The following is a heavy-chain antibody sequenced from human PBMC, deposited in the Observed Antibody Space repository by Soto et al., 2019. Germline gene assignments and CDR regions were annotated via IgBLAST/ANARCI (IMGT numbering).Heavy chain of an antibody. CDR3: ARSGRFGELLKRPYYYYAMDV. CDR2: IYPGDSDT. V-gene: IGHV5-51*01. CDR1: GYSFTSYW. J-gene: IGHJ6*02. Sequence: PGESLKISCKGSGYSFTSYWIGWVRQMPGKGLEWMGIIYPGDSDTRYSPSFQGQVTISADKSISTAYLQWSSLKASDTAMYYCARSGRFGELLKRPYYYYAMDVWGQGTTVTVSS. D-gene: IGHD3-10*01.